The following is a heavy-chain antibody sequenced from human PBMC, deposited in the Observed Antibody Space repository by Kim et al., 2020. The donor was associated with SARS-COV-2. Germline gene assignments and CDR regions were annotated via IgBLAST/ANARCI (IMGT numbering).Heavy chain of an antibody. CDR2: IYYSGST. V-gene: IGHV4-39*01. J-gene: IGHJ5*02. D-gene: IGHD3-10*01. Sequence: SETLSLTCTVSGGSISSSSYYWGWIRQPPGKGLEWIGSIYYSGSTYYNPSLKSRVTISVDTFKNQFSLKLSSVTAADTAVYYCARQRLMVRGVIIPRGFDPWGQGTLVTVSS. CDR1: GGSISSSSYY. CDR3: ARQRLMVRGVIIPRGFDP.